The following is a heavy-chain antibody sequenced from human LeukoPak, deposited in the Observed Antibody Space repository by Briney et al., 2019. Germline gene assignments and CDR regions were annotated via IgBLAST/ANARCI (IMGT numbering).Heavy chain of an antibody. Sequence: GGSLRLSCAASGFTFSTYNMNWVRQAPGKGLEWVSSISSSSSYIYYADSVKGRFTISRDNAKNSLYLQMNSLRAEDTAVYCCARVKDPAYPGAFDIWGQGTRVTVSS. V-gene: IGHV3-21*01. CDR2: ISSSSSYI. J-gene: IGHJ3*02. CDR3: ARVKDPAYPGAFDI. CDR1: GFTFSTYN.